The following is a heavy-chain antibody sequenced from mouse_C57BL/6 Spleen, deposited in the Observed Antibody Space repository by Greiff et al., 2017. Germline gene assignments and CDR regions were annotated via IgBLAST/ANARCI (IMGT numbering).Heavy chain of an antibody. Sequence: VQLQQPGAELVKPGASVKLSCKASGYTFTSYWMHWVKQRPGQGLEWIGMIHPNSGSTNYNEKFKSKATLTVDKSSSTAYMQLSSLTSEDSAVYYCARRDGYYGAMDYWGQGTSVTVSS. CDR1: GYTFTSYW. D-gene: IGHD2-3*01. J-gene: IGHJ4*01. CDR2: IHPNSGST. V-gene: IGHV1-64*01. CDR3: ARRDGYYGAMDY.